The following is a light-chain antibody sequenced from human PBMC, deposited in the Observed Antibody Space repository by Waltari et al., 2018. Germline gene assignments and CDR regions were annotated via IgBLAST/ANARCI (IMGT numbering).Light chain of an antibody. Sequence: SYELTQPPSVSVSPGQAVSITCSGTQLGDKYVNWYQQKAGQSPVLVIYEDTKRPSGIPGRLSASNSGNTATLTISETQAMDEADYYCQTWDSSSYVFGTGTTVTVL. CDR2: EDT. CDR1: QLGDKY. V-gene: IGLV3-1*01. CDR3: QTWDSSSYV. J-gene: IGLJ1*01.